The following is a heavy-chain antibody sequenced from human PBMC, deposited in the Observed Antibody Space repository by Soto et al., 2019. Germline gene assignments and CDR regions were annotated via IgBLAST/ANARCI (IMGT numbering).Heavy chain of an antibody. CDR3: ARDRGGYYYYGMDV. Sequence: GGSLRLSCSASGFTFSRYAMHWVRQAPGKGLEYVSAIGSSGGSTYYADSVKGRFTISRDNSKNTLYLQMNSLRAEDTAVYYCARDRGGYYYYGMDVWGQGTTVTVSS. D-gene: IGHD3-10*01. CDR2: IGSSGGST. V-gene: IGHV3-64*04. J-gene: IGHJ6*02. CDR1: GFTFSRYA.